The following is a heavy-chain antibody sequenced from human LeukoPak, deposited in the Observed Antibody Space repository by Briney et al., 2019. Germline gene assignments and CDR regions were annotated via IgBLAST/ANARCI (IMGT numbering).Heavy chain of an antibody. J-gene: IGHJ3*02. V-gene: IGHV1-69*04. D-gene: IGHD6-19*01. CDR2: IIPILGIA. Sequence: SVKVSCKASGYTFTSYGISWVRQAPGQGLEWMGRIIPILGIANYAQKFQGRVTITADKSTSTAYMELSSLRSEDTAVYYCASSSGWPPDAFDIWGQGTMVTVSS. CDR3: ASSSGWPPDAFDI. CDR1: GYTFTSYG.